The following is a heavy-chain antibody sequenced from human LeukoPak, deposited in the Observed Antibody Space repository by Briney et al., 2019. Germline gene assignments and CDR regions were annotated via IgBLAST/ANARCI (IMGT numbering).Heavy chain of an antibody. V-gene: IGHV3-23*01. CDR2: ISGGDGGT. CDR1: GFTLSSYA. J-gene: IGHJ4*02. D-gene: IGHD6-13*01. CDR3: AKARAGDITAAFNY. Sequence: QSGGSLRLSCAASGFTLSSYAMTWVRQAPGKGLEWVSGISGGDGGTYHTDSVKGRFTMSRDDSKNTLCLQMNSLRAEDTAVYYCAKARAGDITAAFNYWGQGTLVTVSS.